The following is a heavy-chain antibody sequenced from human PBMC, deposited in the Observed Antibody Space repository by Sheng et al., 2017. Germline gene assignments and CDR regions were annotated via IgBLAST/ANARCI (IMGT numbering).Heavy chain of an antibody. J-gene: IGHJ6*03. D-gene: IGHD1-1*01. V-gene: IGHV1-69*13. Sequence: QVQLVQSGAEVKKPGSSVKVSCKVSGVIFSNYAISWVRQAPVQGLEWMGGIISIFRTTDYAQKFQGRVTITADESTNTAYMELSSLRSEDTAVYYCAKGVKLYKYYMDVWGQGTTVTVSS. CDR1: GVIFSNYA. CDR2: IISIFRTT. CDR3: AKGVKLYKYYMDV.